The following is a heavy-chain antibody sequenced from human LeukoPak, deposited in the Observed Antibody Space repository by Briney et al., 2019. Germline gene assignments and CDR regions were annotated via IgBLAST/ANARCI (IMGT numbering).Heavy chain of an antibody. CDR2: ISWNSGSI. Sequence: GGSLRLSCAASGFTFDDYAMHWVRQAPGKGLEWVSGISWNSGSIGYADSVKGRFTISRDNAKNSLYLQMNSLGAEDTALYYCAKVQLAGWAFDIWGQGTMVTVSS. D-gene: IGHD6-6*01. V-gene: IGHV3-9*01. CDR1: GFTFDDYA. J-gene: IGHJ3*02. CDR3: AKVQLAGWAFDI.